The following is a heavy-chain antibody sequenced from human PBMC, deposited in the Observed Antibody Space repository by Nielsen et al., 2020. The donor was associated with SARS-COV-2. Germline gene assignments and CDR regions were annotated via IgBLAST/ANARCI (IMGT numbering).Heavy chain of an antibody. CDR2: IKSKVDGGTT. V-gene: IGHV3-15*01. J-gene: IGHJ1*01. CDR1: GFTFSNPW. Sequence: GESLKISCAASGFTFSNPWMNWVRQAPGKGLEWVGRIKSKVDGGTTDYAGPVKGRFTISRDDSKNTLYLQMNSLKTEDTAVYYCTTGGITMVRGVMQNWGQGTLVTVSP. D-gene: IGHD3-10*01. CDR3: TTGGITMVRGVMQN.